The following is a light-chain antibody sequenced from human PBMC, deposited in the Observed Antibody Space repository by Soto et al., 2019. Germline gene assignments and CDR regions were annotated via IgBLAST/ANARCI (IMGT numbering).Light chain of an antibody. CDR3: QQRSNWPPIT. CDR2: DAS. J-gene: IGKJ5*01. V-gene: IGKV3-11*01. Sequence: EIVLTQSPATLSLSPGERATLSCRASQSVSSYLAWYQQKPGQAPRLLIYDASNTATVLPARFSLSGSGTDFTLHISSLEPEDFAVYYCQQRSNWPPITFGQGTRLEIK. CDR1: QSVSSY.